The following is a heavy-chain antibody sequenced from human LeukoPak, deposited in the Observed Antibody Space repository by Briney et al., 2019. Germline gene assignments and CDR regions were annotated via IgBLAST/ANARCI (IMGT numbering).Heavy chain of an antibody. CDR1: GFTFSSYS. CDR2: ISSSSSYI. V-gene: IGHV3-21*01. Sequence: GGSLRLSCAASGFTFSSYSMNWVRQAPGKGLEWVSSISSSSSYIYYADSVKGRFTTSRDNAKNSLYLQMNSLRAEDTAVYYCARDTMVTPGVDYYYYMDVWGKGTTVTVSS. CDR3: ARDTMVTPGVDYYYYMDV. J-gene: IGHJ6*03. D-gene: IGHD3-10*01.